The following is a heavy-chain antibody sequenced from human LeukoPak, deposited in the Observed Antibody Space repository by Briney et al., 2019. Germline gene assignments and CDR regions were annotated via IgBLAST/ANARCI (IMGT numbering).Heavy chain of an antibody. J-gene: IGHJ4*02. CDR2: ISSSSSYI. Sequence: GGSLRLSCAASGFTFSDYSMNWVRQAPGKGLEWVSSISSSSSYIYYADSVKGRSTISGDNAKNSLYLQMNSLRAEDTAVYYCARAASSWSYLNYWGQGTLVTVSS. CDR1: GFTFSDYS. D-gene: IGHD6-13*01. CDR3: ARAASSWSYLNY. V-gene: IGHV3-21*01.